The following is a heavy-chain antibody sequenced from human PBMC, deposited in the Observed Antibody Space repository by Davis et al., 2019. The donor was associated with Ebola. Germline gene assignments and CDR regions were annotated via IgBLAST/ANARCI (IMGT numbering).Heavy chain of an antibody. D-gene: IGHD1-14*01. CDR3: ARGSTGGY. J-gene: IGHJ4*02. CDR2: ISPSVDIT. CDR1: GYTFTNYF. V-gene: IGHV1-46*01. Sequence: ASVKVSCKASGYTFTNYFLHWVRQAPGQGFEWMGIISPSVDITTYAQKFQGRVTMTKDTSTSTVYMELSSLISEDTAVYYCARGSTGGYWGQGTLVTVSS.